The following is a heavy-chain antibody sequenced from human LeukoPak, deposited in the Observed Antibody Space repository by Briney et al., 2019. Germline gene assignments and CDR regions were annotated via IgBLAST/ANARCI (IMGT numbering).Heavy chain of an antibody. CDR2: IYTSGST. Sequence: SETLPLTCTVSGGSISSGSYYWSWIRQPAGKGLEWIGRIYTSGSTNYNPSLKSRVTILVDTSKNQFSLKLSSVTAADTAVYYCARDYVYGYSHGFYYYYMDVWSKGTTVTVSS. J-gene: IGHJ6*03. D-gene: IGHD5-18*01. CDR3: ARDYVYGYSHGFYYYYMDV. V-gene: IGHV4-61*02. CDR1: GGSISSGSYY.